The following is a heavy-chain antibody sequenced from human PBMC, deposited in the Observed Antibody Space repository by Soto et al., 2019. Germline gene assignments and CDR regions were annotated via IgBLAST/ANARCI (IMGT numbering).Heavy chain of an antibody. CDR1: GYTFTSYY. CDR3: ASKGRITGTIRPYYYYYYMDV. CDR2: INPSGGST. Sequence: ASVKVSCKASGYTFTSYYMHWVRQAPGQGLEWMGIINPSGGSTSYAQKFQGRVTMTRDTSTSTVYMELSSLRSEDTAVYYCASKGRITGTIRPYYYYYYMDVWGKGTTVTVSS. J-gene: IGHJ6*03. D-gene: IGHD1-20*01. V-gene: IGHV1-46*03.